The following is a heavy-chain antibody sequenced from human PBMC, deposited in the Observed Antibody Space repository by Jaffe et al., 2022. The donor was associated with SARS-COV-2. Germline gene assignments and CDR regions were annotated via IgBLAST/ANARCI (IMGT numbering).Heavy chain of an antibody. V-gene: IGHV3-30*04. Sequence: QVQLVESGGGVVQPGKSLRLSCAASGFTFNSYAMYWVRQAPGKGLEWVAVISDDGSNKYYADSVKGRFTISRDNSKNTLSLQMNSLRTEDTAVYYCVGGIMSSGSYVPYWGQGTLVTVSS. CDR1: GFTFNSYA. J-gene: IGHJ4*02. D-gene: IGHD3-10*01. CDR3: VGGIMSSGSYVPY. CDR2: ISDDGSNK.